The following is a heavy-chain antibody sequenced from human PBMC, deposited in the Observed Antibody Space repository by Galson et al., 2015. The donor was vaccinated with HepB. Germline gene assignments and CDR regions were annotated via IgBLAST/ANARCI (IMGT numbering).Heavy chain of an antibody. V-gene: IGHV1-18*04. D-gene: IGHD5-12*01. CDR3: GRGGYGGYALDY. CDR1: GYTFTSYS. CDR2: ISAYNGHT. Sequence: SVKVSCKTSGYTFTSYSISWVRQAPGQGPEWMAWISAYNGHTNYAQKFQGRVTVTTDTSTSTVYMELRSLRADDTAVYYCGRGGYGGYALDYWGQGTLVTVSS. J-gene: IGHJ4*02.